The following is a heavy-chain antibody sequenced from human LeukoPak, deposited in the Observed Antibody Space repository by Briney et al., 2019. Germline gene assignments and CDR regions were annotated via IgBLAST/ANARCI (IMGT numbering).Heavy chain of an antibody. CDR3: TTGLVVVTAIPYDAFDI. CDR1: GFTFSNAW. CDR2: IKSKTDGGTT. D-gene: IGHD2-21*02. Sequence: GGSLRLSCAASGFTFSNAWMSWVRRAPGKGLEWVGRIKSKTDGGTTDYAAPVKGRFTISRDDSKNTLYLQMNSLKTEDTAVYYCTTGLVVVTAIPYDAFDIWGQGTMVTVSS. V-gene: IGHV3-15*01. J-gene: IGHJ3*02.